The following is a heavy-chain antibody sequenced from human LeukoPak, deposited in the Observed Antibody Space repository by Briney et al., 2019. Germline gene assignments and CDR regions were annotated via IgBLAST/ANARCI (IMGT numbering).Heavy chain of an antibody. CDR3: ARDSNGPYWYFDL. CDR1: GGTFSSYA. CDR2: IIPILGIA. J-gene: IGHJ2*01. Sequence: SVKVSCRASGGTFSSYAISWVRQAPGQGLEWMGRIIPILGIANYAQKFQGRVTITADKSTSTAYMELSSLRSEDTAVYYCARDSNGPYWYFDLRGRGTLVTVSS. V-gene: IGHV1-69*04. D-gene: IGHD2-8*01.